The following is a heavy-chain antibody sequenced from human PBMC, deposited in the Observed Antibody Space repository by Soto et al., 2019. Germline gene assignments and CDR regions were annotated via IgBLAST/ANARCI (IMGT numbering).Heavy chain of an antibody. D-gene: IGHD2-21*02. J-gene: IGHJ4*02. CDR3: ARDTRISLGDEGAFDS. CDR1: GFTFRSYA. Sequence: QVQLVESGGGVVQPGRSLRLSCAASGFTFRSYAMHWVRQAPGKGLEWVAVISYDGSNTYYADSVNGRFTISRDNSKNTLYLQMNSLRDEDTAVYFCARDTRISLGDEGAFDSWGQGTLVTVSS. CDR2: ISYDGSNT. V-gene: IGHV3-30*04.